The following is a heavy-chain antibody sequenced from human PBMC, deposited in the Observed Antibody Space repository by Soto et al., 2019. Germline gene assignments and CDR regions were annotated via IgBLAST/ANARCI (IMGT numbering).Heavy chain of an antibody. D-gene: IGHD3-3*01. J-gene: IGHJ3*02. V-gene: IGHV3-11*01. CDR1: GFTFSDYY. CDR3: ARGRYYDFWSGPRKSYAFDI. Sequence: QVQLVESGGGLVKPGGSLRLSCAASGFTFSDYYMSWIRQAPGKGLEWVSYISSSGSTIYYADSVKGRFTISRDNAKKLIYLQMNRLRAEDMAGDYCARGRYYDFWSGPRKSYAFDIWGQGTIVTVSS. CDR2: ISSSGSTI.